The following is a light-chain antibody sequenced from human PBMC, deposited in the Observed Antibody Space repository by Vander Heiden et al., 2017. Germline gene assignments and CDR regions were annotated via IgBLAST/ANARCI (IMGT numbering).Light chain of an antibody. CDR2: NDN. J-gene: IGLJ3*02. V-gene: IGLV1-47*02. CDR3: AAWDDSLSGRV. Sequence: QSVLTQPPSASGAPGPRVTISCSGASSNIGSNYLYWYQQLPGTAPKLLIYNDNQRPSGVPDRFSGSKSGTSASLAISGLLSEDEADYYCAAWDDSLSGRVFGGGTKLTVL. CDR1: SSNIGSNY.